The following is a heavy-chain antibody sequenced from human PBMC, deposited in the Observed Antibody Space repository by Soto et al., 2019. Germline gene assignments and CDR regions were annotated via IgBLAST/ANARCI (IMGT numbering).Heavy chain of an antibody. CDR3: APTTGALVPVPS. V-gene: IGHV1-69*02. D-gene: IGHD1-1*01. CDR2: IIPPLDKT. Sequence: QVQLVQSGAEVKRPGSSVHVSCKASGGSFSSYTVGWVRQAPGQGLEWMGRIIPPLDKTHYAQKFQGRLTITADRSTSTVYMELSSLRFEDTAVYYCAPTTGALVPVPSWGLGTLVTVSS. CDR1: GGSFSSYT. J-gene: IGHJ5*02.